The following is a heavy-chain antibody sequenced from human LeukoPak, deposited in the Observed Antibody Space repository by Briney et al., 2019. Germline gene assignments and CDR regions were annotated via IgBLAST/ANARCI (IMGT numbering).Heavy chain of an antibody. J-gene: IGHJ4*02. D-gene: IGHD2-2*01. Sequence: SETLSLTCTISGGSITSGSYYWAWIRQSPGTGLEWIGSIYHSGSTYYNPSLKSRVTISVDRSKNQFSLKLSSVTAADTAVYYCARAPGVVVPAAPFDYWGQGTLVTVSS. CDR3: ARAPGVVVPAAPFDY. CDR2: IYHSGST. CDR1: GGSITSGSYY. V-gene: IGHV4-39*07.